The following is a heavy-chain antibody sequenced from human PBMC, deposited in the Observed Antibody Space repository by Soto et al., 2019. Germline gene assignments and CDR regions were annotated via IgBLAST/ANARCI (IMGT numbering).Heavy chain of an antibody. J-gene: IGHJ3*02. CDR3: TSHLGKLSCPRAFDI. Sequence: EVQLVESGGGLVPPGGSLKLSCAASGFTVSGSAVHWVRQASGKGLEWVGRIRSKTNSYATAYAASVKGRFTISRDDSKNTAYLQMNSLKTEDTAVYYCTSHLGKLSCPRAFDIWGQGTMVTVSS. V-gene: IGHV3-73*01. CDR2: IRSKTNSYAT. CDR1: GFTVSGSA. D-gene: IGHD3-16*02.